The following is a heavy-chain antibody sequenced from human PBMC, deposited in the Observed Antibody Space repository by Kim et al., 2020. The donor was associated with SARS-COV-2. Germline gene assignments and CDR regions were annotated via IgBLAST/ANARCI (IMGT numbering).Heavy chain of an antibody. Sequence: GGSLRLSCAASGFTFSSYGMHWVRQAPGKGLEWVAVIWYDGSNKYYADSVKGRFTISRDNSKNTLYLQMNSLRAEDTAVYYCARDSEGGAKLGWDWFDPWGQGTLVTVSS. D-gene: IGHD7-27*01. CDR3: ARDSEGGAKLGWDWFDP. CDR1: GFTFSSYG. J-gene: IGHJ5*02. V-gene: IGHV3-33*08. CDR2: IWYDGSNK.